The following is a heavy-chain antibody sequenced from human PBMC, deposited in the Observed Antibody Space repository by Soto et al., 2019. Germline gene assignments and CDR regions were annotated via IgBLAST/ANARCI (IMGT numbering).Heavy chain of an antibody. Sequence: EIRLVESGGGLVKPGGSLRLSCAASGFSFNDAWMSWVRQAPGKGLEWVGRVKSKGDGGTTDYAAPVNGRFIVSRDDSQNRLYLEMSSLRIEDSGVYFCTTRGGHWGQGALVTVSS. CDR3: TTRGGH. CDR1: GFSFNDAW. CDR2: VKSKGDGGTT. V-gene: IGHV3-15*01. J-gene: IGHJ4*02.